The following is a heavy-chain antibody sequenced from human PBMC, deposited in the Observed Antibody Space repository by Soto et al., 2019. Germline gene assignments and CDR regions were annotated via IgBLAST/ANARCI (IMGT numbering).Heavy chain of an antibody. CDR3: ARGHIVVVPTVGWFDP. CDR2: MFHSGST. CDR1: GYFISSGYY. D-gene: IGHD2-2*01. V-gene: IGHV4-38-2*02. J-gene: IGHJ5*02. Sequence: PSETLSLTCTVSGYFISSGYYWGCIRQPPGKGLEWIGSMFHSGSTHYNPSLKSRVTMSVDTSKNQFSLRLSSVTASDTVVYYCARGHIVVVPTVGWFDPWGQGTLVTVSS.